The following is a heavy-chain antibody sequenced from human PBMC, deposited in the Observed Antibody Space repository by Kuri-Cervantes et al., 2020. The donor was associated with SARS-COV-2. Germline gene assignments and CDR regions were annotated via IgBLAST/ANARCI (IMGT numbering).Heavy chain of an antibody. V-gene: IGHV3-7*01. J-gene: IGHJ4*02. D-gene: IGHD3-10*01. CDR3: ARDPEGVIGFGYFDY. CDR2: IKQDGSEK. Sequence: GESLKISCAVSGFTFSNYAMTWVRQAPGKGLEWVANIKQDGSEKYYVDSVKGRFTISRDNAKNSLYLQMNSLRAEDTAVYYCARDPEGVIGFGYFDYWGQGTLVTVSS. CDR1: GFTFSNYA.